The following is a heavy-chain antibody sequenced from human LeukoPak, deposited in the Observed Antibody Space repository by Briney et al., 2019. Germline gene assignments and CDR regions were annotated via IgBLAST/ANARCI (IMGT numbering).Heavy chain of an antibody. J-gene: IGHJ4*02. D-gene: IGHD3-10*01. CDR1: GGSISSGDYY. CDR2: IYYSGST. CDR3: ARDTPFGEFLDY. Sequence: SETLSLTCTVSGGSISSGDYYWSWIRQPPGKGLEWIGYIYYSGSTYYNPSLKSRVTISVDTPKNQFSLKLSSVTAADTAVYYCARDTPFGEFLDYWGQGTLVTVSS. V-gene: IGHV4-30-4*01.